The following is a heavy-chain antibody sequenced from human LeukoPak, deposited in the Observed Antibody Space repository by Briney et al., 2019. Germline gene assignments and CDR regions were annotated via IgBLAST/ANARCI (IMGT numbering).Heavy chain of an antibody. J-gene: IGHJ4*02. V-gene: IGHV1-2*02. CDR3: ARYDCSGGSCYFDY. CDR2: INPNSGGT. CDR1: GYTFTGYY. D-gene: IGHD2-15*01. Sequence: ASVKVSCKASGYTFTGYYMHWVRQAPGQGLEWMGWINPNSGGTNYAQKFQGRVTMTRDTSIRTAYMELSRLRSDDTAVYYCARYDCSGGSCYFDYWGQGTLVTVSS.